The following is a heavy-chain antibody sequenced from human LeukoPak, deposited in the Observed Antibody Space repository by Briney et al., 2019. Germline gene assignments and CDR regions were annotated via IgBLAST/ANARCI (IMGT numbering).Heavy chain of an antibody. CDR2: INHSGST. CDR3: ARDGTYYDILTGYFRNGNWFDP. Sequence: SETLSLTCAVYGGSFSGYYWSWIRQPPGKGLEWIGEINHSGSTNYNPSLKSRVTISVDTSKNQFSLKLSSVTAADTAVYYCARDGTYYDILTGYFRNGNWFDPWGQGTLVTVSS. J-gene: IGHJ5*02. V-gene: IGHV4-34*01. D-gene: IGHD3-9*01. CDR1: GGSFSGYY.